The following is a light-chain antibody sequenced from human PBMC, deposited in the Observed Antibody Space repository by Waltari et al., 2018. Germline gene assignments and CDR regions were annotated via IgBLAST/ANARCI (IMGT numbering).Light chain of an antibody. CDR2: DVT. CDR3: SSYTSGTTSLV. J-gene: IGLJ1*01. CDR1: ISDIGVYNF. V-gene: IGLV2-14*01. Sequence: QSALAQPASLSGSPGQSITISCTGSISDIGVYNFVSWYQHSPGKAPKLIIYDVTKRPSGLSDLFSGSKSGNTASLTISGLQAEDEADYYCSSYTSGTTSLVFGTGTKVTVL.